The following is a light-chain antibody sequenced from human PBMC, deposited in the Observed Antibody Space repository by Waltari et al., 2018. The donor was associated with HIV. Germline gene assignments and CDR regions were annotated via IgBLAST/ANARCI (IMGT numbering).Light chain of an antibody. CDR3: QQYRSSPGT. V-gene: IGKV3-20*01. CDR1: QSVGNNY. J-gene: IGKJ2*01. CDR2: DAF. Sequence: DIVLTPSPGTLPLSPGERATLTCRPSQSVGNNYLAWYQQKTGQAPRLLVDDAFNRATGIHDRFSGSGSGTEFTLTISRLEPEDFAMYYCQQYRSSPGTFGQGTKVEIK.